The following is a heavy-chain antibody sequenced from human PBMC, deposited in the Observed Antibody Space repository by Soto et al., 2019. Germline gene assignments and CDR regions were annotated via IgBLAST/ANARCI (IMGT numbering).Heavy chain of an antibody. CDR3: ARDKITGLFDY. CDR2: INHSGST. V-gene: IGHV4-34*01. J-gene: IGHJ4*02. CDR1: GGSFSGYY. D-gene: IGHD2-8*02. Sequence: PSETLSLTCAVYGGSFSGYYWTWIRQPPGTGLEWIGEINHSGSTNYNLSLKSRVTISVDTSKNQFSLKLTSLTAADTAVYYCARDKITGLFDYWGQGTLVTVSS.